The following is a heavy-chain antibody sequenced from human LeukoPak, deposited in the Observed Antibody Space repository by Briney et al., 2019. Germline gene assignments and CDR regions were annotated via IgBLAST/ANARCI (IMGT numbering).Heavy chain of an antibody. D-gene: IGHD6-6*01. V-gene: IGHV3-7*03. CDR2: IKEDGSEK. CDR3: ARRFGRSSTRNWYFDL. Sequence: PGGSLRLSCAPSGFTFSSYWMSWVRQAPGKGLEWVANIKEDGSEKYYVDSVKGRFTIFRDNAKNSLYLQMNSLRAEDTAVYYCARRFGRSSTRNWYFDLWGRGTLVTASS. CDR1: GFTFSSYW. J-gene: IGHJ2*01.